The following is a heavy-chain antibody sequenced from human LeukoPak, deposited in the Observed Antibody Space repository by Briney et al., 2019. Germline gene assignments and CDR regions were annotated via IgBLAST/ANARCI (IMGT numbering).Heavy chain of an antibody. V-gene: IGHV4-4*07. D-gene: IGHD3-3*01. CDR1: GGSISSYF. J-gene: IGHJ4*02. CDR3: ARDRFGDLNYFDY. Sequence: PSETLSLTCTVSGGSISSYFWSWIRQPARKGLEWIGRIYTSGSTNYNPSLKSRVTISADKSTNQFSLKLSSVTAADTAVYYCARDRFGDLNYFDYWGQGTLVTVSS. CDR2: IYTSGST.